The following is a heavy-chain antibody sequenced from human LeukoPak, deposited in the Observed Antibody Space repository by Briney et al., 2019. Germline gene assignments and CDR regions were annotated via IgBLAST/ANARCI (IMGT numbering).Heavy chain of an antibody. Sequence: HGESLKISCQGSGYSFTSYWIGWVRQMPGKGLEWMGIIYPGDSDTRYSPSFQGQVTISADKSISTAYRQWSSLKASDSAMYYCARHFRWGRSGSRGAFDFWGQGTKVTVSS. V-gene: IGHV5-51*01. D-gene: IGHD3-22*01. CDR2: IYPGDSDT. CDR3: ARHFRWGRSGSRGAFDF. J-gene: IGHJ3*01. CDR1: GYSFTSYW.